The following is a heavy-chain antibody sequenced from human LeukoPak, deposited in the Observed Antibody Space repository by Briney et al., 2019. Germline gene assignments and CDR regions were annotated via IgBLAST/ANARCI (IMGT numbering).Heavy chain of an antibody. CDR2: ISWNSGSI. D-gene: IGHD5-18*01. V-gene: IGHV3-9*01. CDR1: GFTFDDYA. Sequence: GGSLRLSCAASGFTFDDYAMHWVRQAPGKGLEWVSGISWNSGSIGYADSVKGRFTISRDNAKNSLYLQMNSLRAEDTAVYYCARPPRRGYSYGSVDYWGQGTLVTVSS. J-gene: IGHJ4*02. CDR3: ARPPRRGYSYGSVDY.